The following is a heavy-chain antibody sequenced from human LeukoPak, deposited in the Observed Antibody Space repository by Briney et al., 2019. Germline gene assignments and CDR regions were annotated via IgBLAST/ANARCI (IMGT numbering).Heavy chain of an antibody. Sequence: ASVKVSCKASGGTFSSYAISWVRQAPGQGLEWMGWISAYNGNTNYAQKLQGRVTMTTDTSTSTAYMELRSLRSDDTAVYYCARHSSSSGDFDYWGQGTLVTVSS. CDR1: GGTFSSYA. CDR2: ISAYNGNT. CDR3: ARHSSSSGDFDY. V-gene: IGHV1-18*01. J-gene: IGHJ4*02. D-gene: IGHD6-6*01.